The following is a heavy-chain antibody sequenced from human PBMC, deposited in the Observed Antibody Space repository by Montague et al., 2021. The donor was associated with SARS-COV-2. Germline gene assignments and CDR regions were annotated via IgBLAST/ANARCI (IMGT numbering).Heavy chain of an antibody. D-gene: IGHD2-8*01. CDR1: GFTFSTYW. Sequence: SLRLSCAASGFTFSTYWMYWIRQVPGKGLAWVSRINPDGDATTYADSVKGRFTISRDNSKNILYLQMNSLRAEDTAVYYCATNKYCTLHDCLHGRHYFDHWGQGTLVTVSS. CDR3: ATNKYCTLHDCLHGRHYFDH. CDR2: INPDGDAT. V-gene: IGHV3-74*01. J-gene: IGHJ4*02.